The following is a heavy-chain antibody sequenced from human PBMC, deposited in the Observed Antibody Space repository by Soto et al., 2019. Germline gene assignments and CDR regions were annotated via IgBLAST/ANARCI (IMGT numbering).Heavy chain of an antibody. J-gene: IGHJ4*02. CDR1: GFTFSDYY. Sequence: GGSLRLSCAASGFTFSDYYMSWIRQAPGKGLEWVSYISSSSSYTNYADSVKGRFTISRDNAKNSLYLQMNSLRAEDTAVYYCARTLRSYYFDYWGQGTLVTVSS. V-gene: IGHV3-11*06. CDR3: ARTLRSYYFDY. D-gene: IGHD3-16*01. CDR2: ISSSSSYT.